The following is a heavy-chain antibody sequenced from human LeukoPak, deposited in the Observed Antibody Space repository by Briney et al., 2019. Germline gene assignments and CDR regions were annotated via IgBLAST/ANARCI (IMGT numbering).Heavy chain of an antibody. D-gene: IGHD3-22*01. CDR2: IIPILGIA. Sequence: SVKVSCKASGGTYSSYTISWVRQAPGQGLEWMGRIIPILGIANYAQKFQGRVTITADKSTSTAYMELSSLRSEDTAVYYCARVRRGDDSSGPWGQGTLVTVSS. J-gene: IGHJ5*02. CDR1: GGTYSSYT. CDR3: ARVRRGDDSSGP. V-gene: IGHV1-69*02.